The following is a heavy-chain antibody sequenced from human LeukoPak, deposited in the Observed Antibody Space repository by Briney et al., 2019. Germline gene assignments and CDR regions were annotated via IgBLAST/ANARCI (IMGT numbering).Heavy chain of an antibody. CDR3: ATLFVGPFDP. V-gene: IGHV3-21*01. CDR2: ISSSSYI. D-gene: IGHD2-15*01. CDR1: GFTFSSYS. Sequence: PGGSLRLSCAASGFTFSSYSMNWVRQAPGKGLGWVSSISSSSYIYYADSVKGRFTISRDNAKNSLYLQMNSLRAEDTAVYYCATLFVGPFDPWGQGTLVTVSS. J-gene: IGHJ5*02.